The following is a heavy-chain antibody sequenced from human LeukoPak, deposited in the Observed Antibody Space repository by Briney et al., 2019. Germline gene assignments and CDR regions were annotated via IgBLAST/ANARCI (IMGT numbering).Heavy chain of an antibody. V-gene: IGHV3-48*03. J-gene: IGHJ3*02. CDR3: ARDYYDSSGYIDAFDI. CDR2: ISSSGSTI. Sequence: GRSLRLSCGASGFSFSTAWMGWVRQAPGEGLGWVSYISSSGSTIYYADSVKGRFTISRDNAKNALYLQINSLRAEDTAVYYCARDYYDSSGYIDAFDIWGQGTMVTVSS. D-gene: IGHD3-22*01. CDR1: GFSFSTAW.